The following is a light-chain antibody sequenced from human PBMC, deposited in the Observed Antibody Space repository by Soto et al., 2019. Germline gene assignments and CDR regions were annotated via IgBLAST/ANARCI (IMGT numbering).Light chain of an antibody. Sequence: EVVMTQSPVTLSVSPGERATLSCRASQSVSSNLAWYQQKPGQAPRLLIYDASTRATGIPARFSGSGSGTDFTLTISSLQSEDFALYYCQQYNNWPPWTFGQGTKVEIK. J-gene: IGKJ1*01. V-gene: IGKV3-15*01. CDR1: QSVSSN. CDR3: QQYNNWPPWT. CDR2: DAS.